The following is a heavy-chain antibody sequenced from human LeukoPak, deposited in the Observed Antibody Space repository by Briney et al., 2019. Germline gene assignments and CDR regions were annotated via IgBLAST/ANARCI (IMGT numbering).Heavy chain of an antibody. Sequence: ASVKVSCKASGYTLTSYGISWVRQAPGQGLEWMGWISAYNGNTNYAQKLQGRVTMTTDTSTSTAYMELRSLRSDDTAVYYCARDEVSFYSSSWYAYWGQGTLVTVSS. CDR1: GYTLTSYG. J-gene: IGHJ4*02. CDR3: ARDEVSFYSSSWYAY. D-gene: IGHD6-13*01. V-gene: IGHV1-18*01. CDR2: ISAYNGNT.